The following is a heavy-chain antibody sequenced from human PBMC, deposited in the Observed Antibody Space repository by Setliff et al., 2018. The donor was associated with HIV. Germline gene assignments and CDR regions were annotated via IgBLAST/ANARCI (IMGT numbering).Heavy chain of an antibody. D-gene: IGHD3-16*01. CDR3: ARGALIAVFDFDY. CDR1: GYTFTTYS. Sequence: ASVKVSCKASGYTFTTYSMHWVRQAPGQSLEWMGWINVGKGDTKYSQEFQGRITITRDTSANTAYMELSSLRSDDTAVYFCARGALIAVFDFDYWGHGTLVTVSS. J-gene: IGHJ4*01. V-gene: IGHV1-3*01. CDR2: INVGKGDT.